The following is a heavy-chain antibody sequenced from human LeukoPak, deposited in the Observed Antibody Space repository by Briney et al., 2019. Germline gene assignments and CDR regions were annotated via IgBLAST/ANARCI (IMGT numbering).Heavy chain of an antibody. CDR3: AKGGFGFPFDY. V-gene: IGHV3-23*01. CDR1: GFTFSTSV. CDR2: ISGSGGST. J-gene: IGHJ4*02. D-gene: IGHD3-10*01. Sequence: GGSLRLSCSASGFTFSTSVMHWVRQAPGKGLEWVSAISGSGGSTYYADSVKGRFTISRDKSKNTLYLQMNSLRAEDTAVYYCAKGGFGFPFDYWGQGTLVTVSS.